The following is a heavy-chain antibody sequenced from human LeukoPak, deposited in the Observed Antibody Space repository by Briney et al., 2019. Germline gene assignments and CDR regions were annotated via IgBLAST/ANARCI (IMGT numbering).Heavy chain of an antibody. CDR3: AGNYYDSSGKAFDI. CDR1: GYTFTSYD. V-gene: IGHV1-8*03. CDR2: MNPNSGNT. D-gene: IGHD3-22*01. Sequence: VASVKVSCKASGYTFTSYDINWVRQATGHGLEWMGWMNPNSGNTGYAQKFQGRVTITRNTSISTAYMELSSLRSEDTAVYYCAGNYYDSSGKAFDIWGQGTMVTVSS. J-gene: IGHJ3*02.